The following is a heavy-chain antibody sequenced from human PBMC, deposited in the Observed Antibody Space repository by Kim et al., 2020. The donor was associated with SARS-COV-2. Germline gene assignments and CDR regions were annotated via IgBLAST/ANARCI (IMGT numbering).Heavy chain of an antibody. CDR2: ISSNGGST. CDR1: GFTFSSYA. CDR3: VKSGFLWFGELSSATSRYFDY. J-gene: IGHJ4*02. D-gene: IGHD3-10*01. Sequence: GGSLRLSCSASGFTFSSYAMHWVRQAPGKGLEYVSAISSNGGSTYYADSVKGRFTISRDNSKNTLYLQMSSLRAEDTAVYYCVKSGFLWFGELSSATSRYFDYWGQGTLVTVSS. V-gene: IGHV3-64D*06.